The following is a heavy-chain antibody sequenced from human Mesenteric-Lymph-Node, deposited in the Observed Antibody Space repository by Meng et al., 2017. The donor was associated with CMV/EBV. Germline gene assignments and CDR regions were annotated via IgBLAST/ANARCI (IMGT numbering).Heavy chain of an antibody. J-gene: IGHJ4*02. Sequence: SETLSLTCTVSGDSISSYYWTWIRQPPGKGLEWIGWAHNSGTTNYNPSLKSRVGVSVDTSKNHFSLTLASVTAADTGIYYCARGGASSKYFDSWGQGTLVTVSS. CDR3: ARGGASSKYFDS. V-gene: IGHV4-59*01. CDR1: GDSISSYY. CDR2: AHNSGTT. D-gene: IGHD6-13*01.